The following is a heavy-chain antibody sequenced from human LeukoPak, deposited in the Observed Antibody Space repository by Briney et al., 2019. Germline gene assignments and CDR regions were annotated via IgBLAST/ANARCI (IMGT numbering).Heavy chain of an antibody. Sequence: GGSLRLSCATSGFTFSDYYMTWIRQAPGKGLEWVSYISGSGSAIHYADSVKGRFIISRDNAKNSLYLQMSSLRAEDTAVYYCARPTPSTHLPDYWGQGTLVTVSS. V-gene: IGHV3-11*04. CDR3: ARPTPSTHLPDY. D-gene: IGHD2-15*01. J-gene: IGHJ4*02. CDR2: ISGSGSAI. CDR1: GFTFSDYY.